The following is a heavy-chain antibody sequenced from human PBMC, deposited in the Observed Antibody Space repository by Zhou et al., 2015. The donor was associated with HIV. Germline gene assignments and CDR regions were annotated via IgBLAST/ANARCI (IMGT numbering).Heavy chain of an antibody. D-gene: IGHD2-2*01. CDR3: ARDFPRRLVPASYYYYMDV. V-gene: IGHV1-69*01. J-gene: IGHJ6*03. CDR1: GGTFSSYA. CDR2: IIPIFGTA. Sequence: QVQLVQSGAEVKKPGSSVKVSCKASGGTFSSYAISWVRQAPGQGLEWMGGIIPIFGTANYAQKFQGRVTITADESTSTAYMELSSLRSEGTAVYYCARDFPRRLVPASYYYYMDVWGKGTTVTVSS.